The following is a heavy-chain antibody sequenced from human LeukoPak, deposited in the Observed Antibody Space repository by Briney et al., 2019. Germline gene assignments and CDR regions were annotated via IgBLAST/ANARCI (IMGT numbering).Heavy chain of an antibody. Sequence: GGSLRLSCVVSGYSFSTNMMTWVRQAPGEGLEWVATILPAGKESYRVDSVKGRFVISRDNAKNSLFLQMNSLRGDDTAVYYCMSAHGYWGQGTLVTVSS. J-gene: IGHJ4*02. CDR2: ILPAGKES. CDR1: GYSFSTNM. V-gene: IGHV3-7*01. CDR3: MSAHGY.